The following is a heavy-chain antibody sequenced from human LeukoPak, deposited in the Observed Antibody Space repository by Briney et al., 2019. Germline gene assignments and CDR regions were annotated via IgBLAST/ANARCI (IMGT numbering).Heavy chain of an antibody. CDR3: ARGRGTPPFSHSTFFDY. D-gene: IGHD2/OR15-2a*01. Sequence: ASVKVSCKASGYTFTSYDINWVRQATGQGLEWMGWMNPNSGSTGYAQKFQGRVTITRNTSISTAYMELSSLRSEDTAVYYCARGRGTPPFSHSTFFDYWGQGTLVTVSS. J-gene: IGHJ4*02. CDR1: GYTFTSYD. V-gene: IGHV1-8*03. CDR2: MNPNSGST.